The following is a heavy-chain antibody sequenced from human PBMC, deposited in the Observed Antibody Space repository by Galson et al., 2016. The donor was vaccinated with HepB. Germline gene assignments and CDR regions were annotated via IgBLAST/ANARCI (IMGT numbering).Heavy chain of an antibody. J-gene: IGHJ4*02. CDR3: AKEPNYDFWSGHPFDY. V-gene: IGHV3-23*01. D-gene: IGHD3-3*01. Sequence: SLRLSCAASGFTFSSYAMPWVRQAPGKGLEWVSGIFGSGGTSYYADSVKGRFTISRDNSKNALYLQMNSLRAEDTAVYYCAKEPNYDFWSGHPFDYWGQGTLVTVSS. CDR2: IFGSGGTS. CDR1: GFTFSSYA.